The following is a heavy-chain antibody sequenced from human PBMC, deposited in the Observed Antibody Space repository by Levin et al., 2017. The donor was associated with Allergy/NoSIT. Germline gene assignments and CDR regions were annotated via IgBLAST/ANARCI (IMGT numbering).Heavy chain of an antibody. J-gene: IGHJ4*02. CDR1: GFTFSSYA. Sequence: GGSLRLSCAASGFTFSSYAMSWVRQAPGKGLEWVSAISGSGGSTYYADSVKGRFTISRDNSKNTLYLQMNSLRDEDTAVYYCAKRTTGTSGYYSSFDYWGQGTLVTVSS. CDR3: AKRTTGTSGYYSSFDY. CDR2: ISGSGGST. V-gene: IGHV3-23*01. D-gene: IGHD5-12*01.